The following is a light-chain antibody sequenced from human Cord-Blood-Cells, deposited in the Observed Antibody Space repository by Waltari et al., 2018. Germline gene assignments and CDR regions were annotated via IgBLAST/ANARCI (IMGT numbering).Light chain of an antibody. CDR1: SSDVGGYNY. Sequence: QSALTQPRSVSGSPGQSVTISCTGTSSDVGGYNYVSWYQQHPGKAPKLMIYDVSKRPSGVPYRFSGSKSGNTASLTISGRQAEEEADYYCCSYAGSYTVMFGGGTKLTVL. V-gene: IGLV2-11*01. CDR2: DVS. CDR3: CSYAGSYTVM. J-gene: IGLJ3*02.